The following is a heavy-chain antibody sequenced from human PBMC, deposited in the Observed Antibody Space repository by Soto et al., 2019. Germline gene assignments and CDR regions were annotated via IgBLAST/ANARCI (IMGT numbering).Heavy chain of an antibody. J-gene: IGHJ6*03. CDR1: GFIFSAYY. CDR2: ISNSGNII. Sequence: GGSLRLSCAASGFIFSAYYMSWVRQAPGKGLEWVSYISNSGNIIYYADSVKGRSTISRDSAKNTLYLQMSSLRAEDTAVYYCAKAEEPAPILDYYYYYMDVWGKGTTVTVSS. D-gene: IGHD2-2*01. CDR3: AKAEEPAPILDYYYYYMDV. V-gene: IGHV3-11*01.